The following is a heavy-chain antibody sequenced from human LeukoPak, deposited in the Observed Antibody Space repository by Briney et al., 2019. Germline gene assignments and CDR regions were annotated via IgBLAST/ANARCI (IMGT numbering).Heavy chain of an antibody. CDR2: ISGYNGNT. Sequence: GASVKVSCQASGDTFTTYGITWVRQAPGQGLEWMGWISGYNGNTDYTQKFQGRVAMTRDTSTSTAYMELRSLRSDDTAVYYCARGLSCSGNTCYAAHFDSWGQGTLVTVSS. CDR1: GDTFTTYG. J-gene: IGHJ4*02. V-gene: IGHV1-18*01. D-gene: IGHD2-15*01. CDR3: ARGLSCSGNTCYAAHFDS.